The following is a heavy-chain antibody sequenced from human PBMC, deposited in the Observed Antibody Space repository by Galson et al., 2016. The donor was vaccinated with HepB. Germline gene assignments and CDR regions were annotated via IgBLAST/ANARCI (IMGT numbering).Heavy chain of an antibody. V-gene: IGHV6-1*01. CDR2: TYYRSKWYN. Sequence: CAISGDSVSSDNGAWNWIRQSPSRGLEWLGRTYYRSKWYNDYGVSVKSRITINPDTSKNQVSLRLNSVTPEDTAVYYCARGAQSTMLPRGGSWFDSWGQGTLVTVSS. CDR3: ARGAQSTMLPRGGSWFDS. CDR1: GDSVSSDNGA. J-gene: IGHJ5*01. D-gene: IGHD4/OR15-4a*01.